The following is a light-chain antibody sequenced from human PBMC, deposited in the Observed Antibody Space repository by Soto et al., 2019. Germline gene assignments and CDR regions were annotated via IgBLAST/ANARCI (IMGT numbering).Light chain of an antibody. J-gene: IGKJ5*01. Sequence: EVVLTQSPGTLSLSPGERATLSCRASQSVSSSHLAWYQQKPGQAPRLLIYDASNRATGIPARFSGSGSGTDFTLTIGSLEPEDFAVYYCQQRSNWPPLTFGQGRRLEIK. CDR2: DAS. CDR1: QSVSSSH. CDR3: QQRSNWPPLT. V-gene: IGKV3D-20*02.